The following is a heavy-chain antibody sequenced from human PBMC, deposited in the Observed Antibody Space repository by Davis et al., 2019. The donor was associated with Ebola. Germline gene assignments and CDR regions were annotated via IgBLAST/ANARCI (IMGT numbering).Heavy chain of an antibody. CDR2: IKQDESEK. Sequence: GESLKISCAASGFTFSSYWMSWVRQAPGKGLEWVANIKQDESEKYYVDSVKGRFTISRDNAKNSLYLQMNSLRAEDTAVYYCARLERGYSSGWYREYFDYWGQGTLVTVSS. V-gene: IGHV3-7*03. CDR1: GFTFSSYW. D-gene: IGHD6-19*01. J-gene: IGHJ4*02. CDR3: ARLERGYSSGWYREYFDY.